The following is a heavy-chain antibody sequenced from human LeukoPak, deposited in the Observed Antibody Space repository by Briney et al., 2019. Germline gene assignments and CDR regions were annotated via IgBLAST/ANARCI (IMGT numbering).Heavy chain of an antibody. J-gene: IGHJ4*02. V-gene: IGHV4-39*01. Sequence: SETLSLTCTVSGGSISSSSYYWGWIRQPPGKGLEWIGSIYYSGSTYYNPSLKSRVTISVDTSKNQFSLKLSSVTAADTAVYYCARVQRPIRGYSYGYGVDYWGQGTLVTVSS. D-gene: IGHD5-18*01. CDR2: IYYSGST. CDR1: GGSISSSSYY. CDR3: ARVQRPIRGYSYGYGVDY.